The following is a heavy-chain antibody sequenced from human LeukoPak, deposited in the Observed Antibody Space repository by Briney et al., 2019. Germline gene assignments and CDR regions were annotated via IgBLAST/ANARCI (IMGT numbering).Heavy chain of an antibody. Sequence: GASVKVPCKASGYTFTSYGISWVRQAPGQGLEWMGWISAYNGNTNYAQKLQGRVTMTTDTSTSTAYMELRSLRSDDTAVYYCARDHIKGIAVAGTWNYWGQGTLVTVSS. CDR1: GYTFTSYG. V-gene: IGHV1-18*01. D-gene: IGHD6-19*01. CDR3: ARDHIKGIAVAGTWNY. CDR2: ISAYNGNT. J-gene: IGHJ4*02.